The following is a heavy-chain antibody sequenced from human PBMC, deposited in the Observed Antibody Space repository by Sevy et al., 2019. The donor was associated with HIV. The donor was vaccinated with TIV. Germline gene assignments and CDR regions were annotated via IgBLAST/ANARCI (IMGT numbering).Heavy chain of an antibody. V-gene: IGHV3-7*01. Sequence: GGSLRLSCAASAFTFSNYWMSWVRQAPGKGLEWVAKIKQDGSEKYYVDSGKGRFTISRDNAKNSLYLHMHSLRAEDTAVYYCARAYYKFCGGDCYLDYWGQGTLVTVSS. CDR1: AFTFSNYW. J-gene: IGHJ4*02. CDR3: ARAYYKFCGGDCYLDY. CDR2: IKQDGSEK. D-gene: IGHD2-21*02.